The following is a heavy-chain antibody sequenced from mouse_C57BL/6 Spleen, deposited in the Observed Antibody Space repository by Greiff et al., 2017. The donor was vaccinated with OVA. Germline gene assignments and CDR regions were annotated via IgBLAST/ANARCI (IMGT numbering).Heavy chain of an antibody. D-gene: IGHD4-1*01. Sequence: EVQGVESGGGLVKPGGSLKLSCAASGFTFSSYAMSWVRQTPEKRLEWVATISDGGGYTYYPDNVKGRFTISRDNAKNNLYRQMSHLKSEETAMYYCAREGRLGDWYFDVWGTGTTVTVSS. V-gene: IGHV5-4*01. CDR1: GFTFSSYA. CDR3: AREGRLGDWYFDV. CDR2: ISDGGGYT. J-gene: IGHJ1*03.